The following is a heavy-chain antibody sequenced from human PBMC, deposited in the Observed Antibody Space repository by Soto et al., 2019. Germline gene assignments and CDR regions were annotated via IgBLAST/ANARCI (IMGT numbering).Heavy chain of an antibody. CDR2: INPILSMS. J-gene: IGHJ4*02. CDR3: ASSYGSGYRAFDY. D-gene: IGHD3-10*01. CDR1: GDTFSFYS. Sequence: QVQLVQSGAEVKKPGSSVRAACKASGDTFSFYSINWVRQAPGLGLEWMGRINPILSMSNYAQRFQGRVTVTADKSTSTAYMEMSSLRSEATAMYYCASSYGSGYRAFDYWGQGALVTVSS. V-gene: IGHV1-69*02.